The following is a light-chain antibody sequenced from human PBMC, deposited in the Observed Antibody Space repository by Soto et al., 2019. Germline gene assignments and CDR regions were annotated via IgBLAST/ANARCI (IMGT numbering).Light chain of an antibody. V-gene: IGKV3-20*01. Sequence: EVMLTQSPGTLSLSPGERATLSCRASQSVSSNYLAWYQQKSGQAPRLLIYGASNRATGIPGRFSGSGSGTDFNLTIRRLEPEDFAVYYCQQYDTSPRTFGQGTKVEFK. J-gene: IGKJ1*01. CDR1: QSVSSNY. CDR2: GAS. CDR3: QQYDTSPRT.